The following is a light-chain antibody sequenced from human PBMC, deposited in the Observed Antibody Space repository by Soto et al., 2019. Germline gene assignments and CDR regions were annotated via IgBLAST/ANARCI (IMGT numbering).Light chain of an antibody. J-gene: IGLJ1*01. V-gene: IGLV2-23*02. CDR2: EVS. CDR3: CSYAGSSRI. CDR1: SRDVGAYNL. Sequence: QSALTQPASVSGSPGQSITISCTGTSRDVGAYNLVSWYQQYPGKAPKLVIYEVSKRPSGVSDRFSGSKSGNTASLTISGLQPDDEADYYCCSYAGSSRIFGTGTKLTVL.